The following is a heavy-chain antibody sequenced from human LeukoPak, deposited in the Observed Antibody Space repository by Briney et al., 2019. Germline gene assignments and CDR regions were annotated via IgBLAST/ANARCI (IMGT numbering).Heavy chain of an antibody. V-gene: IGHV1-24*01. D-gene: IGHD4-17*01. J-gene: IGHJ4*02. CDR3: ATASTDGDLLWYFDY. CDR1: GYTLTELS. CDR2: FDPEDGET. Sequence: ASVKVSCKVSGYTLTELSMHRVRQAPGKGLEWMGGFDPEDGETIYAQKFQGRVTMTEDTSTDTAYMELSSLRSEDTAVYYCATASTDGDLLWYFDYWGQGTLVTVSS.